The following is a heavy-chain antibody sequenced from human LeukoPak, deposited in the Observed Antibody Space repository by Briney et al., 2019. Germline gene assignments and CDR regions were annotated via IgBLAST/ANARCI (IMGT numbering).Heavy chain of an antibody. V-gene: IGHV4-31*11. CDR2: IFYTGST. Sequence: SETLSLTCAVSGYSISSGYYWGWIRQRPGKGLEWIGYIFYTGSTYYNPSLKSRVAISVDTSKNQFSLKLSSVTAADTAVYYCARSPGIWNEYGRLEYWGQGALVTVSS. J-gene: IGHJ4*02. CDR3: ARSPGIWNEYGRLEY. CDR1: GYSISSGYY. D-gene: IGHD1-1*01.